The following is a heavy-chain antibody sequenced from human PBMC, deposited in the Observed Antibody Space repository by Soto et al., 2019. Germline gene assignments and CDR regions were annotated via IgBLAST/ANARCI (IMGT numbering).Heavy chain of an antibody. CDR2: IYYSGGT. D-gene: IGHD2-21*01. CDR3: AKHSSPAVVVIPHFDS. CDR1: GDSITSSTYY. J-gene: IGHJ4*02. V-gene: IGHV4-39*01. Sequence: QLQLQESGPGLVKPSETLSLTCTVSGDSITSSTYYWGWVRQPPGKGLEWIGSIYYSGGTYYNPSLKRRVTISVDASKNLFSLKLNSVTAADTALYYCAKHSSPAVVVIPHFDSWGQGTPVTVSS.